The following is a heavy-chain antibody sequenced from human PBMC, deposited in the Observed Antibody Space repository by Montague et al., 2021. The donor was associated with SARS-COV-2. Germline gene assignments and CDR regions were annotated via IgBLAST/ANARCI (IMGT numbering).Heavy chain of an antibody. CDR2: IYHSGST. CDR1: GGSISSGGYY. D-gene: IGHD3-22*01. V-gene: IGHV4-31*03. CDR3: ARVQGITTIVVVIGAFDS. Sequence: TLSLTCTVSGGSISSGGYYWSWIRQHPGKGLEWIGYIYHSGSTYYNPSLKSRVTISVDTSKNQFSLKLSSVTAADTAVYYCARVQGITTIVVVIGAFDSWGQGTMVTVSS. J-gene: IGHJ3*01.